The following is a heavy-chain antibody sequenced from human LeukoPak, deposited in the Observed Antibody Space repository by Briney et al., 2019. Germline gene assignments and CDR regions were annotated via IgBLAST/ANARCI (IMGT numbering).Heavy chain of an antibody. CDR3: ARAGPEGFGVDV. V-gene: IGHV3-33*01. Sequence: GGSLRLSCAASGFPFSSYGMHWVRQAPGKGLESVAVIWHDASNTYYVESVRGRFTISRDNSKNMLYLQLNRLRAEDTAVYYSARAGPEGFGVDVWGQGTTVIVSS. J-gene: IGHJ6*02. CDR2: IWHDASNT. CDR1: GFPFSSYG.